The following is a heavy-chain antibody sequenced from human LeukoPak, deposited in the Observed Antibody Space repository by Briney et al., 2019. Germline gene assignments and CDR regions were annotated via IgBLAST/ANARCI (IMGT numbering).Heavy chain of an antibody. D-gene: IGHD2-2*01. J-gene: IGHJ6*03. CDR3: ARGALSVVVPAAGGSRSYYYYYYMDV. Sequence: PSETLSLTCTVSGGSISSYYWSWIRQPAGKGLEWIGRIYTSGSPNYNPSLKSRVTMSVDTSKNQFSLKLSSVTAADTAMYYCARGALSVVVPAAGGSRSYYYYYYMDVWGKGTTVTVSS. CDR1: GGSISSYY. V-gene: IGHV4-4*07. CDR2: IYTSGSP.